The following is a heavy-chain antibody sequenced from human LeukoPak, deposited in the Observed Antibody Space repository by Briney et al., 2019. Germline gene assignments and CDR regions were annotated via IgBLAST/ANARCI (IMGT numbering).Heavy chain of an antibody. CDR1: GYTFTGYY. V-gene: IGHV1-2*06. CDR3: ARDIVATTGY. CDR2: INPNMGAT. Sequence: ASVKVSCKASGYTFTGYYMHWVRQAPGQGLEWMGRINPNMGATNYAQKFQGRVTMNRDTSTSTAYMELSRLRSDDTAVYYCARDIVATTGYWGQGTLVTVSS. D-gene: IGHD5-12*01. J-gene: IGHJ4*02.